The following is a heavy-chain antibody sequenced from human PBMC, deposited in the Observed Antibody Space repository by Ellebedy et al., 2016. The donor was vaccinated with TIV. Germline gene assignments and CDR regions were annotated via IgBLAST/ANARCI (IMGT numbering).Heavy chain of an antibody. D-gene: IGHD2-21*02. CDR1: GYTFTNYA. CDR3: ARGARYPHGGACDY. V-gene: IGHV1-18*01. Sequence: ASVKVSCXASGYTFTNYAVTWVRQAPGQGLEWMGWISGDNGNTHHAQKFQGRLTMTTDTSTTTAYMELRSLRSDDTAVYYCARGARYPHGGACDYWGQGALVAVSS. J-gene: IGHJ4*02. CDR2: ISGDNGNT.